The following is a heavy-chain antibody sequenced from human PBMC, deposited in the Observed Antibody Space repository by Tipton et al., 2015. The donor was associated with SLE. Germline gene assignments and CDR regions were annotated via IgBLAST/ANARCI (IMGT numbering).Heavy chain of an antibody. CDR2: IYYSGST. J-gene: IGHJ3*02. CDR1: GGSISSYY. D-gene: IGHD3-10*01. V-gene: IGHV4-59*01. Sequence: SLTCTASGGSISSYYWSWIRQPPGKGLEWIGYIYYSGSTNYNPSLKSRVTISVDTSKNQFSLKLSSVTAADTAVYYCARDRAGPGGAFDIWGQGTMVTVSS. CDR3: ARDRAGPGGAFDI.